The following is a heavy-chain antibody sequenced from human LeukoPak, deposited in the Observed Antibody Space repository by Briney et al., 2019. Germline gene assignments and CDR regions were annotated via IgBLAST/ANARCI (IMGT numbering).Heavy chain of an antibody. D-gene: IGHD3-10*01. CDR3: ARDGSGSFHFDY. J-gene: IGHJ4*02. Sequence: ASVKVSCKASGYTFTSYDINWVRQATGQGLEWMGWMNPNSGNTGYAQKFQGRVTMTRNTSISTAYMELSSLRSEDTAVYDCARDGSGSFHFDYWCQGTLVTVSS. CDR1: GYTFTSYD. V-gene: IGHV1-8*01. CDR2: MNPNSGNT.